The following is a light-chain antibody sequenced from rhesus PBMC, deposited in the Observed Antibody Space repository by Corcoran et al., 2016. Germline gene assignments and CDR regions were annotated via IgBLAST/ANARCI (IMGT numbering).Light chain of an antibody. Sequence: DIQMTQSPSSLSASVGDRVTITCRASENVNNYLHWYQQKPGKAPKPLIYKASTLQSGVPSRFSGSGSGTDFNLTISSLQPEDFASYHCLQYSSSPRTFGQGTKVEIK. CDR1: ENVNNY. CDR2: KAS. J-gene: IGKJ1*01. CDR3: LQYSSSPRT. V-gene: IGKV1-22*01.